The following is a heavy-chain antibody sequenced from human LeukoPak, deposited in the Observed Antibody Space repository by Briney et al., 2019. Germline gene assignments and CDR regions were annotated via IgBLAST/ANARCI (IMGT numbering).Heavy chain of an antibody. D-gene: IGHD2-15*01. J-gene: IGHJ4*02. V-gene: IGHV1-8*01. CDR1: GYTFTSLD. CDR2: INPNSGHR. CDR3: ARVDGGPDY. Sequence: ASVKVSCKASGYTFTSLDINWVRQATGQGLEWMGWINPNSGHRGYAQQFQGRVTITRDTSISTAYMELTSLRSDDTAVYYCARVDGGPDYWGQGTLVTVSS.